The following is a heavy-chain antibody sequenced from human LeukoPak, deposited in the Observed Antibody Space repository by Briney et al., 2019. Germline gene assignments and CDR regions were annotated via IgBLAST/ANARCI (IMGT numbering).Heavy chain of an antibody. CDR1: GFMFHDYA. D-gene: IGHD4-11*01. V-gene: IGHV3-43*02. CDR2: ISGDGGTT. Sequence: GGSLRLSCAAPGFMFHDYAIHWVRQAPGKGLEWVSLISGDGGTTYYADSVKGRFTISRDNSKSSLYLQMNSLTTEDTALYYCAKADYSNKGDAFHVWGQGTMVTVSS. J-gene: IGHJ3*01. CDR3: AKADYSNKGDAFHV.